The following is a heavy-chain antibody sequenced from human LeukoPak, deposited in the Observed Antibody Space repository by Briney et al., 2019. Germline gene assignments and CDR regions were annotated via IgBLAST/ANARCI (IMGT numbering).Heavy chain of an antibody. D-gene: IGHD6-19*01. CDR1: GFIVSNNY. Sequence: GGSLRLSCVASGFIVSNNYMSWVRQAPGKGLEWVSVLYNAGSTYYADSVKGRFTISRDNSKNTLYLQMNSLRADDTAVYYCAKCSTSAYTSGWCNWIDPWGQGTLVTVSS. CDR3: AKCSTSAYTSGWCNWIDP. V-gene: IGHV3-53*01. J-gene: IGHJ5*02. CDR2: LYNAGST.